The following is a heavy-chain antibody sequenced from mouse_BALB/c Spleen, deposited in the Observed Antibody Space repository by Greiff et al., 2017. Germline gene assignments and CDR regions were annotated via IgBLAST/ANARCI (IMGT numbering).Heavy chain of an antibody. J-gene: IGHJ3*01. D-gene: IGHD2-10*02. CDR1: GFSLTSYG. V-gene: IGHV2-9*02. CDR3: ARGYGNYWFAY. CDR2: IWAGGST. Sequence: VHLVESGPGLVAPSQSLSITCTVSGFSLTSYGVHWVRQPPGKGLEWLGVIWAGGSTNYNSALMSRLSISKDNSKSQVFLKMNSLQTDDTAMYYCARGYGNYWFAYWGQGTLVTVSA.